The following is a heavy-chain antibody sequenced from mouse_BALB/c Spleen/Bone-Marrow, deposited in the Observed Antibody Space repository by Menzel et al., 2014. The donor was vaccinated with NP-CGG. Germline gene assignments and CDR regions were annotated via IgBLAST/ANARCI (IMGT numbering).Heavy chain of an antibody. V-gene: IGHV14-3*02. D-gene: IGHD2-2*01. Sequence: VQLVESGADLVKPGASVKLSCTASGFNIKDTYMHWVKQRPEQGLEWIGRIDPANGNTKYDPKFQGKATITADTSSNTAYLQLSSLTSEDTAVYYCASYVYGYYFDYWGQGTTLTVSS. J-gene: IGHJ2*01. CDR3: ASYVYGYYFDY. CDR2: IDPANGNT. CDR1: GFNIKDTY.